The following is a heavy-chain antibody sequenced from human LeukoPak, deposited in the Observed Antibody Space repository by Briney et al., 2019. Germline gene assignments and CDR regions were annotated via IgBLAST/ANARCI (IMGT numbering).Heavy chain of an antibody. J-gene: IGHJ4*02. D-gene: IGHD3-3*01. CDR2: IKTKTEGGIT. CDR1: GFTLSNAW. Sequence: GGSLRLSCAASGFTLSNAWMSWVRQAPEKGLEWVGRIKTKTEGGITEYAAPVKGRFTISRDDSKNTLYLQMNSLKTEDTAVYYCTKASFGVFMNYFDYWGQGALVTVSS. V-gene: IGHV3-15*01. CDR3: TKASFGVFMNYFDY.